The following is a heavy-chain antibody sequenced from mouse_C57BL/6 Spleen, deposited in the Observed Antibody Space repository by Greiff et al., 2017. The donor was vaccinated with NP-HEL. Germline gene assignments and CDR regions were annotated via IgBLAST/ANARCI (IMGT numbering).Heavy chain of an antibody. CDR2: IYPRSGNT. CDR3: AREELIYYDYGAMDY. J-gene: IGHJ4*01. V-gene: IGHV1-81*01. CDR1: GYTFTSYG. Sequence: QVQLKESGAELARPGASVKLSCKASGYTFTSYGISWVKQRTGQGLEWIGEIYPRSGNTYYNEKFKGKATLTADKSSSTAYMELRSLTSEDSAVYFCAREELIYYDYGAMDYWGQGTSVTVSS. D-gene: IGHD2-4*01.